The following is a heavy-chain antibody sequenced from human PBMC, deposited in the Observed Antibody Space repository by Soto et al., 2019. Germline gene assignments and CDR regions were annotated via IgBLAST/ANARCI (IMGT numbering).Heavy chain of an antibody. CDR3: SIYSGYYDILTGYYRSDNAFDI. D-gene: IGHD3-9*01. CDR1: GFTFSSYA. V-gene: IGHV3-30*04. J-gene: IGHJ3*02. Sequence: GGSLRLSCADSGFTFSSYAMHWVRQAPGKGLERVAVISYDGRNKYYADSVKGRFTISRNNSNNSLYLQMNCLIAVVTVLYYCSIYSGYYDILTGYYRSDNAFDIWGQGTMVTVSS. CDR2: ISYDGRNK.